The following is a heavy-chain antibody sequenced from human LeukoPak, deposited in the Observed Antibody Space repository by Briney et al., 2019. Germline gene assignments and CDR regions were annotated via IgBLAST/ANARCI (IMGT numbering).Heavy chain of an antibody. CDR3: ARDSVGEPTEAVFDY. V-gene: IGHV4-30-4*01. Sequence: SETLSLTCTVSGGSISSGDYYWRWIRQPPGKGLEWIGYIYYSGSTYYNPSLKSRVTISVDTSKNQFSLKLSSVTAADTAVYYCARDSVGEPTEAVFDYWGQGTLVTVSS. J-gene: IGHJ4*02. CDR1: GGSISSGDYY. CDR2: IYYSGST. D-gene: IGHD3-10*01.